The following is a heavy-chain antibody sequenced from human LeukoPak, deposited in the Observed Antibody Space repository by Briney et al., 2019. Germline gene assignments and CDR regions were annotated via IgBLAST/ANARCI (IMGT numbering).Heavy chain of an antibody. Sequence: GGSLRLSCAASGFTFSSYTMNWVRQAPGKGLEWVSSISSSSSYIYYADSVKGRFTISRDNAKNSLYLQMNSLRAEDTAIYYCATYRQVLLPFESWGQGTLVTVSS. CDR2: ISSSSSYI. J-gene: IGHJ4*02. CDR1: GFTFSSYT. V-gene: IGHV3-21*04. CDR3: ATYRQVLLPFES. D-gene: IGHD2-8*02.